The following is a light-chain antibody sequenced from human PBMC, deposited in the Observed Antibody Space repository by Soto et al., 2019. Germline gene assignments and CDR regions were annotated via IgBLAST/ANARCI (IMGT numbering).Light chain of an antibody. Sequence: QSVLTQPASVSGSPGQSITISCTGTSSDVGGYNYVSWYQQHPGNAPKLMIYEVSSRPSGVSHRFAGSKSDNTASLTISGLQAEDEADYYCSSYTSSGTFVFGTGTKVTVL. CDR1: SSDVGGYNY. CDR2: EVS. V-gene: IGLV2-14*01. J-gene: IGLJ1*01. CDR3: SSYTSSGTFV.